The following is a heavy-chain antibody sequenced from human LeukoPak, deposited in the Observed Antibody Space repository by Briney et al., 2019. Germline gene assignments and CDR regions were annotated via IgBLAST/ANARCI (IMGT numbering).Heavy chain of an antibody. Sequence: PSETLSLTCTVSGYSIGSGYYWGWIRQPPGKGLEWIGSIYHSGSTYYNPSLKSRVTISVDTSRNQFSLKLSSVTAADTAVYYCAGSYYDSSGYYHYYYYYMDVWGKGTTVTVSS. V-gene: IGHV4-38-2*02. CDR1: GYSIGSGYY. CDR3: AGSYYDSSGYYHYYYYYMDV. D-gene: IGHD3-22*01. CDR2: IYHSGST. J-gene: IGHJ6*03.